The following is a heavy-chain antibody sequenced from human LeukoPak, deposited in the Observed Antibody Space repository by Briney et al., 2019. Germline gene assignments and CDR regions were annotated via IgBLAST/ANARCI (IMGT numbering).Heavy chain of an antibody. Sequence: GGSLRLSCAASGFIFSNYGMQWVRQAPGKGLEWVTVIRGDGSNKFYADSVKGRFTISRDNPKNTLYLQMNSLRADDTAVYYCAKDFATTGRYPHGSASTWGQGTLVTVSS. J-gene: IGHJ4*02. CDR1: GFIFSNYG. CDR3: AKDFATTGRYPHGSAST. D-gene: IGHD3-10*01. CDR2: IRGDGSNK. V-gene: IGHV3-30*02.